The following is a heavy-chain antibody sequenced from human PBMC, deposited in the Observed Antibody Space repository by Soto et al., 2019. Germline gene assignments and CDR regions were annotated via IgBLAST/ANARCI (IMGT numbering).Heavy chain of an antibody. J-gene: IGHJ3*02. V-gene: IGHV1-69*08. Sequence: QVQLVQSGAEVKKPGSSVKVSCKASGGTFSSYTISWVRQAPGQGLEWMGRIIPILGIANYAQKFQGRVTITADKSTSTAYMELSSLRSEDTAVYYCARDKGAGELCRDFDAFDIWGQGTMVTVSS. CDR2: IIPILGIA. CDR1: GGTFSSYT. CDR3: ARDKGAGELCRDFDAFDI. D-gene: IGHD3-16*01.